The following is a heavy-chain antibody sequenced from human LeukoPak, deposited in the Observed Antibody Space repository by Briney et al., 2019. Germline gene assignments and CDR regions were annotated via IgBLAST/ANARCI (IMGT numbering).Heavy chain of an antibody. CDR3: ARQSRRGAPAYTSGWLDY. J-gene: IGHJ4*02. V-gene: IGHV4-39*01. Sequence: SETLSLTCTVSGGXFSSSSYYWGWIRQPPGKGLEWIGSIYYSGTTYYNPSLKSRVTISIDTSKNQFSLKLSSVTAADTAVYYCARQSRRGAPAYTSGWLDYWGQGSLVTVSS. CDR1: GGXFSSSSYY. D-gene: IGHD6-19*01. CDR2: IYYSGTT.